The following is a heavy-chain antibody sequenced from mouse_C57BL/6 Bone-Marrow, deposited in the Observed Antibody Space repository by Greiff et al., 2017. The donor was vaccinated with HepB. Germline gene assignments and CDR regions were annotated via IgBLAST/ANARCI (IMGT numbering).Heavy chain of an antibody. Sequence: QVQLQQSGAELVRPGASVKMSCKASGYTFTSYWMHWVKQRPGQGLEWIGEIDPSDSYTNYNQKFKGKSTLTVDKSSSTAYMQLSSLTSEDSAVYYCARSSYYYGSSYAMDYWGQGTSVTVSS. J-gene: IGHJ4*01. D-gene: IGHD1-1*01. CDR3: ARSSYYYGSSYAMDY. CDR1: GYTFTSYW. V-gene: IGHV1-69*01. CDR2: IDPSDSYT.